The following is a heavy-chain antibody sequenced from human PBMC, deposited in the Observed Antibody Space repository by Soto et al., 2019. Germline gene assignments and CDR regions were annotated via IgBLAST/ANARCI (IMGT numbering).Heavy chain of an antibody. D-gene: IGHD3-3*01. CDR1: GFTFSSYA. J-gene: IGHJ4*02. Sequence: GGSLRLSCAASGFTFSSYAMSWVRQAPGKGLEWVSAISGSGGSTYYADSVKGRFTISRDNSKNTLYLQMNSLRAEDTAVYYCAKEASSIGVPMYYFDYWGQGTLVTVSS. CDR3: AKEASSIGVPMYYFDY. CDR2: ISGSGGST. V-gene: IGHV3-23*01.